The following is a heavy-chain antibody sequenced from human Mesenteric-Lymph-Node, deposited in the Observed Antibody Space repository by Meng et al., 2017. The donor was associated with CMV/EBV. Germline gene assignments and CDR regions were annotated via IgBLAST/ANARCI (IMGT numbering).Heavy chain of an antibody. CDR2: IKEDGSEK. CDR1: GFTFSTYW. J-gene: IGHJ3*01. Sequence: GESLKISCAASGFTFSTYWMSWVRQAPGKGLEWVANIKEDGSEKNYVDSVKGRFTISRDNSKNTLFLQMNSLRADDTAVYYCVRFHGSAWGQGTMVTVSS. V-gene: IGHV3-7*03. CDR3: VRFHGSA.